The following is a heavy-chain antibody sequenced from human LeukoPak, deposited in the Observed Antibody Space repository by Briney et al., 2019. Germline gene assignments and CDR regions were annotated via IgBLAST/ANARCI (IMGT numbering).Heavy chain of an antibody. CDR1: GFTFSGYW. Sequence: GGSLRLSCAASGFTFSGYWMSWVRQAPGKGLEWVANIKHDGGEKYYVDSVKGRFTISSDNPKNSLYLQMNSLRAEDTAVYYCASHSSSWYYFDYWGQGTLVTVSS. J-gene: IGHJ4*02. CDR3: ASHSSSWYYFDY. V-gene: IGHV3-7*05. D-gene: IGHD6-13*01. CDR2: IKHDGGEK.